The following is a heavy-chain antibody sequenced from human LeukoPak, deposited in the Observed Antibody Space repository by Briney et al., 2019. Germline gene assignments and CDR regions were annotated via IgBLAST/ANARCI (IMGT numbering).Heavy chain of an antibody. V-gene: IGHV3-30*03. CDR1: GFTFRSYG. J-gene: IGHJ4*02. CDR2: ISYDGSNK. D-gene: IGHD1-26*01. Sequence: GGSLRLSCAASGFTFRSYGMHWVRQAPGKGLEWVAVISYDGSNKYFADSVKGRFTVSRDNAKNTLYLQMDSLRAEDTAVYYCATDRNSGKYYDYWGQGTLVTVSS. CDR3: ATDRNSGKYYDY.